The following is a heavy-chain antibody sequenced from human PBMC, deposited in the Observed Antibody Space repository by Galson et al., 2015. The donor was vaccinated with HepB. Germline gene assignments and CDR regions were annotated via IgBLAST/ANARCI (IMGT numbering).Heavy chain of an antibody. J-gene: IGHJ4*02. D-gene: IGHD2-2*01. CDR2: ILYDGSNK. Sequence: SLRLSCAASGFTFSSSGMHWVRQAPGKGLEWVAGILYDGSNKQYADSVKGRLTISRDNSKNTLYLQMNSLRPEDTAVYYGARGTARRIPASMDYWGQGTLVTVSS. CDR3: ARGTARRIPASMDY. CDR1: GFTFSSSG. V-gene: IGHV3-30*04.